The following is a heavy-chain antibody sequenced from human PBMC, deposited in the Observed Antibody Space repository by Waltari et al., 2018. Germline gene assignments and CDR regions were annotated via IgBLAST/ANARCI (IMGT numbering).Heavy chain of an antibody. D-gene: IGHD2-21*01. V-gene: IGHV1-69-2*01. J-gene: IGHJ5*02. CDR2: VDLEDGET. CDR3: ATGAKYSPGDP. Sequence: VLLVQSGAEVEQPGATVIISSSVAGYAFNDCYVHWWQQAPGKGLEWMGLVDLEDGETIYAEKFQGRVTITAYTSTDTAYMELSSLRSADTAVYYCATGAKYSPGDPWGQGTLVTVSS. CDR1: GYAFNDCY.